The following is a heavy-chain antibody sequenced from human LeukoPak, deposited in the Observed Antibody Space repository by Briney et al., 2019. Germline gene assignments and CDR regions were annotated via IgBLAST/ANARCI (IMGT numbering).Heavy chain of an antibody. CDR2: IYYSGST. Sequence: PSETLSLTCTVSGGSISSSSYYWGWIRQPPGKGLEWIGSIYYSGSTYYNPSLKSRVTISVDTSKNQFSLKLGSVTAADTAVYYCARHSAYYDFWSDETSYNWFDPWGQGTLVTVSS. CDR3: ARHSAYYDFWSDETSYNWFDP. CDR1: GGSISSSSYY. V-gene: IGHV4-39*01. J-gene: IGHJ5*02. D-gene: IGHD3-3*01.